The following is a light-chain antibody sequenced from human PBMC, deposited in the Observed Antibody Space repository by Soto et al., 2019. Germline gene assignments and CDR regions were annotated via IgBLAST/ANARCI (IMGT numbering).Light chain of an antibody. Sequence: SLLTQTASLSGSPGPSLTISFPGTSRDVGGYNYVSWYQQHPGKAPKLMIYDVSSRPSGVSHRFSGSKSGDTASLTISGLQAEDEADYYCSSYTRTNTVVFGGGTKVTVL. V-gene: IGLV2-14*03. CDR1: SRDVGGYNY. CDR3: SSYTRTNTVV. J-gene: IGLJ2*01. CDR2: DVS.